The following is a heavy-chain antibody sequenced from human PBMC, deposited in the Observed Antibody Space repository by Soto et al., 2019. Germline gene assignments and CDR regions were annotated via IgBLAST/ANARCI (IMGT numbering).Heavy chain of an antibody. J-gene: IGHJ4*02. CDR3: ASVKSYDSSGYYRYFDY. D-gene: IGHD3-22*01. CDR1: GGSISRSNW. CDR2: IYHSGST. Sequence: LETPSLTRAVSGGSISRSNWLGWGRQPPGKWLEWIGEIYHSGSTNYNPSLKSRVTISVDKSKNQFSLKLSSVTAADTAVYYCASVKSYDSSGYYRYFDYWGQGTLVTVSS. V-gene: IGHV4-4*02.